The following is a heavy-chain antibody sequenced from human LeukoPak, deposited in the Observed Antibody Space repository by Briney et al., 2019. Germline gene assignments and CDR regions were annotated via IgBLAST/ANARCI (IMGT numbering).Heavy chain of an antibody. V-gene: IGHV3-21*01. Sequence: GGSLRLSCAASGFTFSTYSMNWVRQAPGKGLEWVSSISSSSTYIHYADAVKGRFTISRDNAKHSLYLQMNSLISEDPAVYYFAEKGAGKSASHFDYWGQGTLVTVSS. J-gene: IGHJ4*02. CDR2: ISSSSTYI. CDR1: GFTFSTYS. D-gene: IGHD6-19*01. CDR3: AEKGAGKSASHFDY.